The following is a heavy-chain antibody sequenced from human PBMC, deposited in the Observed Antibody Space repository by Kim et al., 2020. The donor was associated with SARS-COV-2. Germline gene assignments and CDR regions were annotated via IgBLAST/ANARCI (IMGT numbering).Heavy chain of an antibody. V-gene: IGHV1-18*01. Sequence: ASVKVSCKASGYTFTSYGISWVRQAPGQGLEWMGWISAYNGNTNYAQKLQGRVTMTTDTSTSTAYMELRSLRSDDTAVYYCARYPSHTTTVTNNWFDPWGQGTLVTVSS. CDR1: GYTFTSYG. CDR2: ISAYNGNT. D-gene: IGHD4-17*01. J-gene: IGHJ5*02. CDR3: ARYPSHTTTVTNNWFDP.